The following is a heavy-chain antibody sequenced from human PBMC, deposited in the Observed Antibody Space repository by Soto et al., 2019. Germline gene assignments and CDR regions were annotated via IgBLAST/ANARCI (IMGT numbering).Heavy chain of an antibody. CDR2: IYYSGST. CDR3: ARLSYDFWRCYYRPYYYYYMDV. V-gene: IGHV4-39*01. J-gene: IGHJ6*03. Sequence: SETLSLTCTVSGGSISSSSYYWGWIRQPPGKGLEWIGSIYYSGSTYYNPSLKSRVTISVDTSKNQFSLKLSSVTAADTAVYYCARLSYDFWRCYYRPYYYYYMDVWGKGATVTLSS. CDR1: GGSISSSSYY. D-gene: IGHD3-3*01.